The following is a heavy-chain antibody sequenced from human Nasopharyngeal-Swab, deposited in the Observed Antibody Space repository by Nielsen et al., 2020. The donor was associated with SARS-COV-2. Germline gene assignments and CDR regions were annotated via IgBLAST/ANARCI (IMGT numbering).Heavy chain of an antibody. CDR1: GYSFTSYW. Sequence: GGSLRLSCKGSGYSFTSYWIGWVRPMPGKGLEWMGIIYPGDSDTRYSPSFQGQVTISADKSISTAYLQWSSLKASDTAMYYCARRQGYYDSSGNLDYWGQGTLVTVSS. CDR2: IYPGDSDT. J-gene: IGHJ4*02. D-gene: IGHD3-22*01. CDR3: ARRQGYYDSSGNLDY. V-gene: IGHV5-51*01.